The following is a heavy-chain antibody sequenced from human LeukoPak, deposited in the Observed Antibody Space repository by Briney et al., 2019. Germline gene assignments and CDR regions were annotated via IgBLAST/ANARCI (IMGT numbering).Heavy chain of an antibody. V-gene: IGHV3-30*03. D-gene: IGHD5-12*01. CDR3: ARGGYDFDY. Sequence: PGGSLRLSCATSGFTFNSYGMHWVRQAPGKGLEWVALISYDGSDKYYADSVKGRFTISRDNSKNTLYLQMNSLRAEDTAVYYCARGGYDFDYWGQGTLVTVSS. J-gene: IGHJ4*02. CDR1: GFTFNSYG. CDR2: ISYDGSDK.